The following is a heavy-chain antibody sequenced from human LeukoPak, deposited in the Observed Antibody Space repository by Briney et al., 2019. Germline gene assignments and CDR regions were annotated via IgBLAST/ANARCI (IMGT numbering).Heavy chain of an antibody. Sequence: SETLSLTCSVSGGSISGGSISGYHWSWIRQPPGKGLELIAYMHYSGTTHYNPSLKSRVSISVDTSKIQFSLKLGSVTAADTAVYYCASQYRSMTTTDYWGQGTLVTVSS. J-gene: IGHJ4*02. D-gene: IGHD4-11*01. CDR1: GGSISGGSISGYH. V-gene: IGHV4-61*08. CDR2: MHYSGTT. CDR3: ASQYRSMTTTDY.